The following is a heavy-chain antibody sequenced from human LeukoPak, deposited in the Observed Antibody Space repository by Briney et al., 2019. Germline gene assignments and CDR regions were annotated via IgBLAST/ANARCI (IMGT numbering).Heavy chain of an antibody. D-gene: IGHD4-17*01. J-gene: IGHJ4*02. CDR2: ISSSSSTI. V-gene: IGHV3-48*01. Sequence: GGSLRLSCAASGFTFSSYSTNWVRQAPGKGLEWVSYISSSSSTIYYADSVKGRFTISRDNAKNSLYLQMNSLRAEDTAVYYCARGFMTTVTTGDYWGQGTLVTVSS. CDR3: ARGFMTTVTTGDY. CDR1: GFTFSSYS.